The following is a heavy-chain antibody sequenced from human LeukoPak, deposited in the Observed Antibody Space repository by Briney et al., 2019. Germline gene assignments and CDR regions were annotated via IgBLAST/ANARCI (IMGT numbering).Heavy chain of an antibody. CDR1: GGSFSDYD. Sequence: PSETLSLTCAVYGGSFSDYDWSWSRQAPGKGLEWIGYIYYSGSTNYNPSLKSRVSISVDTSKNQFSLKLSSVTAADTAVYYCARDRYYYDSSGYYPRLDYWGQGTLVTVSS. CDR3: ARDRYYYDSSGYYPRLDY. V-gene: IGHV4-59*01. J-gene: IGHJ4*02. CDR2: IYYSGST. D-gene: IGHD3-22*01.